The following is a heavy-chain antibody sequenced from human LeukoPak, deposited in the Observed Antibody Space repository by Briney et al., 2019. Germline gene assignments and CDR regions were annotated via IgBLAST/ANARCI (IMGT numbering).Heavy chain of an antibody. J-gene: IGHJ6*02. Sequence: NPGGSLRLSCAASGFTFSSYSMNWVRQAPGKGLEWVSSISSSSSYIYYADSVKSRFTISRDNAKNSLYLQMNSLRAEDTAVYYCARATDYYDSSGYYPKYGMDVWGQGTTVTVSS. V-gene: IGHV3-21*01. CDR1: GFTFSSYS. CDR2: ISSSSSYI. CDR3: ARATDYYDSSGYYPKYGMDV. D-gene: IGHD3-22*01.